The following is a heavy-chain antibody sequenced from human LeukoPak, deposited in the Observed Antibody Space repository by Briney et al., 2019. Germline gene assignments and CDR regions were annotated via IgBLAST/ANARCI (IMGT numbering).Heavy chain of an antibody. CDR2: INSDGSST. D-gene: IGHD6-13*01. Sequence: HPGGSLRLSCAASGFTFSSYWMHWVRQAPGKGQVWVSRINSDGSSTSYADSVKGRFTISRDNAKNTLYLQMNSLRAEDTAVYYCASPFSYSSSSWGQGTLVTVSS. CDR1: GFTFSSYW. J-gene: IGHJ4*02. V-gene: IGHV3-74*01. CDR3: ASPFSYSSSS.